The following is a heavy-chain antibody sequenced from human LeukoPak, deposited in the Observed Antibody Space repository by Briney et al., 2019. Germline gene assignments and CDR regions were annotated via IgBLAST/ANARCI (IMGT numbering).Heavy chain of an antibody. CDR3: AKSGLNRFDY. CDR1: GFTFSSYS. D-gene: IGHD2-15*01. Sequence: GGSLRLSCAASGFTFSSYSMNWVRQAPGKGLEWVSYISSSSSTIYYADSVKGRFTISRDNAKNSLYLQMNSLRAEDTAVYYCAKSGLNRFDYWGQGTLVTVSS. J-gene: IGHJ4*02. V-gene: IGHV3-48*01. CDR2: ISSSSSTI.